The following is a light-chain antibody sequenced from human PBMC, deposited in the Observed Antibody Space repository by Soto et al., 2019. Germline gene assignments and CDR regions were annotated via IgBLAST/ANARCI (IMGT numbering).Light chain of an antibody. V-gene: IGLV1-40*01. CDR3: QSYDSSLSGYV. J-gene: IGLJ1*01. CDR2: TDN. CDR1: SSNIGAGYD. Sequence: QAVVTQPPSVSGAPGQRVTISCTGSSSNIGAGYDVHWYQQLPGTAPKLLIYTDNNRPSGVPDRFSGSKSATSASLAITGLQAEDEADYYCQSYDSSLSGYVFGTGTKLTVL.